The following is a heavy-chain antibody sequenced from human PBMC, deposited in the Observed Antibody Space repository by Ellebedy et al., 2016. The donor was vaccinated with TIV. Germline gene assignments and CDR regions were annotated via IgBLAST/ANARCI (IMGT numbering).Heavy chain of an antibody. V-gene: IGHV1-69*10. CDR3: ARVGHYYGGSPSYYFDY. D-gene: IGHD4-23*01. CDR1: GGIFSSYG. Sequence: AASVKVSCKASGGIFSSYGISWVRQAPGKGLEWMGGIIPILAKANYAQRFQGRVTITADESTYTAYMELSSLRSEDTAVYYCARVGHYYGGSPSYYFDYWGQGTLVTVSS. J-gene: IGHJ4*02. CDR2: IIPILAKA.